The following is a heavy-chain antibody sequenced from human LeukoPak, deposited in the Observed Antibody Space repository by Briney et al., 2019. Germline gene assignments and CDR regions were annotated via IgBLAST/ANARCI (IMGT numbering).Heavy chain of an antibody. CDR1: GFTVSRHY. Sequence: LPGGSLRLSCAASGFTVSRHYMSWFRQAPGKGLERVSAIYTDGRTFYADAAKGRFTVSRDNPKNTLYLQMNSLRAEDTAVYYCATLWGGLGDIWGQGTEVTVSS. CDR2: IYTDGRT. CDR3: ATLWGGLGDI. V-gene: IGHV3-53*01. J-gene: IGHJ3*02. D-gene: IGHD7-27*01.